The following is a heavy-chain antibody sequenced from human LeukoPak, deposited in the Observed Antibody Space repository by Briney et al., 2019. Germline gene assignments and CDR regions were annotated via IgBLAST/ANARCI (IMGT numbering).Heavy chain of an antibody. D-gene: IGHD3-9*01. V-gene: IGHV4-34*01. CDR2: INHSGST. CDR1: GGSFSGYY. Sequence: SETLSLTCAGYGGSFSGYYWSWIRQPPGKGLEWIGEINHSGSTNYNPSLKSRVTISVETSKNQFSLKLSSVTAADTAVYYCAGIFKKRDILTGYRDYWGQGTLVTVSS. CDR3: AGIFKKRDILTGYRDY. J-gene: IGHJ4*02.